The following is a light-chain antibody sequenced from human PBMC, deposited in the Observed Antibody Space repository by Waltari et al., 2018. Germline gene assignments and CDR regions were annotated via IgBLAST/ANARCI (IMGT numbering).Light chain of an antibody. CDR2: SAS. V-gene: IGKV1D-16*01. CDR3: QQYNSYPRT. Sequence: DIQMTQSPSSLSASVGDRVTITCRASQGISTWLAWYQLKPGKVHKSLIHSASNLQNWVPERFSGSGSGTDFTLTSSSLQPEDFATYYCQQYNSYPRTFGQGTKVEVK. CDR1: QGISTW. J-gene: IGKJ1*01.